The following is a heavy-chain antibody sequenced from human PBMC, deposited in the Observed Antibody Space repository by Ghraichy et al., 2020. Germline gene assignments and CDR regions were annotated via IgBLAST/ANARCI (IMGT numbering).Heavy chain of an antibody. J-gene: IGHJ3*02. CDR3: ASPNWDYGDGGFAFDI. Sequence: SETLSLTCTVSGGSISSGGYYWSWIRQHPGKGLEWIGYIYYSGSTYYNPSLKSRVTISVDTSKNQFSLKLSSVTAADTAVYYCASPNWDYGDGGFAFDIWGQGTMVTVSS. V-gene: IGHV4-31*03. CDR1: GGSISSGGYY. D-gene: IGHD4-17*01. CDR2: IYYSGST.